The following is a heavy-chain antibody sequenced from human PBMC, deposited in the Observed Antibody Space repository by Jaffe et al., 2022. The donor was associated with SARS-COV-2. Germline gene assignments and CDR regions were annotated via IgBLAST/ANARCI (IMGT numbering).Heavy chain of an antibody. D-gene: IGHD4-17*01. V-gene: IGHV3-15*01. J-gene: IGHJ3*02. CDR1: GFTFSNAW. CDR2: IKSKTDGGTT. CDR3: TTAMITVTTVPDAFDI. Sequence: EVQLVESGGGLVKPGGSLRLSCAASGFTFSNAWMSWVRQAPGKGLEWVGRIKSKTDGGTTDYAAPVKGRFTISRDDSKNTLYLQMNSLKTEDTAVYYCTTAMITVTTVPDAFDIWGQGTMVTVSS.